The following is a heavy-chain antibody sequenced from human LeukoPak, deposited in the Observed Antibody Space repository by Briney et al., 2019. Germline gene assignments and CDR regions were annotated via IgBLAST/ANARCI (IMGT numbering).Heavy chain of an antibody. CDR3: ASSGFSADAFDI. Sequence: GGSLRLSCAASGFTFSSYSMNRVRQAPGKGLEWVSSISSSSSYIYYADSVKGRFTISRDNAKNSLYLQMNSLRAEDTAVYYCASSGFSADAFDIWGQGTMVTVSS. CDR2: ISSSSSYI. CDR1: GFTFSSYS. V-gene: IGHV3-21*01. D-gene: IGHD3-22*01. J-gene: IGHJ3*02.